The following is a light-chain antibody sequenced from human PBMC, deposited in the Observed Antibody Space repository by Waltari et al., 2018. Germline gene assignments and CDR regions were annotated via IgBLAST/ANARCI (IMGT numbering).Light chain of an antibody. Sequence: QTVVPQEPSLSVSPGGTVTLTSSLSSCSVSNTSYASWYPRNPGQAPRTLVYKTNTSSSGVPDRFSGPNLGNKAALTMTGAEADDESDYYCLLYMGSGIWVFGGGTKLTVL. CDR2: KTN. CDR1: SCSVSNTSY. CDR3: LLYMGSGIWV. V-gene: IGLV8-61*01. J-gene: IGLJ3*02.